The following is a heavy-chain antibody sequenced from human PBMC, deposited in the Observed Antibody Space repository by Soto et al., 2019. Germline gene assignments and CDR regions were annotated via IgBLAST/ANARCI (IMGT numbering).Heavy chain of an antibody. J-gene: IGHJ4*02. CDR1: GFTSSMFT. V-gene: IGHV3-23*01. Sequence: EVQLLESGGGLAHPGGSLRLSCAASGFTSSMFTMIWVCQSPERGLEWVSSISDNGGDTYYADSVKGRFTISRDNSKNTLYLQMDSLRVEETAVYYCAKGTGGSGSHYWGQGTLVTVSS. D-gene: IGHD3-10*01. CDR3: AKGTGGSGSHY. CDR2: ISDNGGDT.